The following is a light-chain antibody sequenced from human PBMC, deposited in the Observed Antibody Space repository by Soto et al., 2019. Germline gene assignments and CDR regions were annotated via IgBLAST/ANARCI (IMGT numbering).Light chain of an antibody. CDR3: QQYGSSPRT. CDR1: QSVSSSY. CDR2: GAS. V-gene: IGKV3-20*01. Sequence: EIVLTQSPGTLSLSPGERATLSCRASQSVSSSYLARYQQKPGQAPRLLIYGASSRATGIPDRFSGSGSGTAFTLTISRLEPEDFAVYYCQQYGSSPRTFGQGTKVEIK. J-gene: IGKJ1*01.